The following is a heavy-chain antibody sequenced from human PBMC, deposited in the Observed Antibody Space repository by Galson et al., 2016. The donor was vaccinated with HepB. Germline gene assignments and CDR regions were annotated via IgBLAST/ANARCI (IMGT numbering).Heavy chain of an antibody. Sequence: SVKVSCKASGYSFTGYYMNWVRQAPGQGLEWMGMINTSGGSTTYTQKFLGRVTMTRDMSKSTVYMELRSLRSEDTAVYCCARVKWLRSPFDMWGQGTMVTVSS. D-gene: IGHD5-12*01. CDR1: GYSFTGYY. J-gene: IGHJ3*02. V-gene: IGHV1-46*03. CDR2: INTSGGST. CDR3: ARVKWLRSPFDM.